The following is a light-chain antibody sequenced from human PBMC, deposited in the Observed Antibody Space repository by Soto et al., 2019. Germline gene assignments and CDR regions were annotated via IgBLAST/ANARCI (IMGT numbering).Light chain of an antibody. J-gene: IGKJ4*01. CDR2: AAA. V-gene: IGKV1-6*02. Sequence: AIQMAQSPSSLSASVGDRVTITCRASQDIGNDVGWFQQKPGKAPKLLIYAAATLQTGVPSRFSGSRSGTDFILTISSLQPEDFATYYCLQDHNYPLTFGGGTKVDIK. CDR3: LQDHNYPLT. CDR1: QDIGND.